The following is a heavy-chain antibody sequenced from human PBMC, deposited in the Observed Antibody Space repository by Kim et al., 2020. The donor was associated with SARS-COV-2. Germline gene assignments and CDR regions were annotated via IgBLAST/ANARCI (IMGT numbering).Heavy chain of an antibody. D-gene: IGHD3-22*01. J-gene: IGHJ4*02. Sequence: GGSLRLSCAASGFTFSSYAMSWVRQAPGKGLEWVSAISGSGGSTYYADSVKGRFTISRDNSKNTLYLQMNSLRAEDTAVYYCAKADQYYYDSSGYYYFCDYWGQGTLVTVSS. V-gene: IGHV3-23*01. CDR3: AKADQYYYDSSGYYYFCDY. CDR2: ISGSGGST. CDR1: GFTFSSYA.